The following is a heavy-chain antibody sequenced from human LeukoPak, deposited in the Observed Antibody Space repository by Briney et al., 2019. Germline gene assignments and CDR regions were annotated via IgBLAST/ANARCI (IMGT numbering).Heavy chain of an antibody. CDR2: ISGSGGNT. Sequence: GGSLRLSCAASGFTFSSYGMSWVRQAPGKGLEWVSAISGSGGNTYFADSVKGRFTISRDNSKNTLYLQMNSLRAEDTAVYYCAKGPWLAYSYYFDYWGQGTLVTVSS. CDR1: GFTFSSYG. J-gene: IGHJ4*02. D-gene: IGHD6-19*01. V-gene: IGHV3-23*01. CDR3: AKGPWLAYSYYFDY.